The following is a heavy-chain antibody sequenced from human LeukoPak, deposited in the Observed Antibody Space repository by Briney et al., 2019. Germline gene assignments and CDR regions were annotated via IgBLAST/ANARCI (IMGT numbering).Heavy chain of an antibody. D-gene: IGHD5-18*01. CDR2: IYYSGST. J-gene: IGHJ6*02. CDR3: ARDRDTAMVWGVQYGMDV. CDR1: GGSISSSSYY. Sequence: PSETLSLTCTVSGGSISSSSYYWGWIRQPPGKGLEWIGSIYYSGSTYYNPSLKSRVTISVDTSKNQFSLKLSSVTAADTAVYYCARDRDTAMVWGVQYGMDVWGQGTTVTVSS. V-gene: IGHV4-39*07.